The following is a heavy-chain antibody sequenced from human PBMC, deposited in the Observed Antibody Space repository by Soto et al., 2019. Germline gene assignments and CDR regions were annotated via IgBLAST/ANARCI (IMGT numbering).Heavy chain of an antibody. CDR2: IYSDGST. Sequence: EVQLVESGGGLVQPGGSLRLSCAASGFTVNSNYMSWVRQAPGKGLEWVSVIYSDGSTYYADAVKGRFIISRDNSNNRLYFQINSLRAEDTAVYYCATLTKYAIVTGFYPCWGQGTLVTVSS. D-gene: IGHD3-9*01. CDR3: ATLTKYAIVTGFYPC. CDR1: GFTVNSNY. J-gene: IGHJ4*02. V-gene: IGHV3-66*01.